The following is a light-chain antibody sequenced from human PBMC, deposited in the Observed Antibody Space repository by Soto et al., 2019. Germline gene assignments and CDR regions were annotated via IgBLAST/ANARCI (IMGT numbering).Light chain of an antibody. CDR1: QSVNHN. Sequence: EIVMTQSPATLSVSPGERATLSCRASQSVNHNLAWYQQKPGQAPRLLFYGASFRATGVPARFSGSGSGTDFTLTISSLQSEDSAIYYCQQSNNWPYTFGQGTKLEIK. V-gene: IGKV3-15*01. CDR2: GAS. CDR3: QQSNNWPYT. J-gene: IGKJ2*01.